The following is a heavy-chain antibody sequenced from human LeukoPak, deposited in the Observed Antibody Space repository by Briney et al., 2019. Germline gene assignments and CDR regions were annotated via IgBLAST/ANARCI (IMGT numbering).Heavy chain of an antibody. CDR1: GGSFSGYY. Sequence: SETLSLTCAVYGGSFSGYYWNWIRQPPGKGREWIGEINHSGSTNYNPSLKSRVTISVDTSKNQFSLKLSSVTAADTAVYYCARVGWLSGYYYYGMDVWGKGTTVTVSS. D-gene: IGHD3-22*01. J-gene: IGHJ6*04. V-gene: IGHV4-34*01. CDR3: ARVGWLSGYYYYGMDV. CDR2: INHSGST.